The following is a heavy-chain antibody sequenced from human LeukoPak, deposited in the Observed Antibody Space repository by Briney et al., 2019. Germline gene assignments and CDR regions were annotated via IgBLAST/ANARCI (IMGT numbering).Heavy chain of an antibody. V-gene: IGHV1-69*13. CDR1: GGTFSSYA. Sequence: SVKVSCKASGGTFSSYAISWVRQAPGQGLEWMGGIIPIFGTANHAQKFQGRVTITADESTSTAYMELSSLRSEDTAVYYCAREYYDILTGYQTFDYWGQGTLVTVSS. CDR3: AREYYDILTGYQTFDY. D-gene: IGHD3-9*01. J-gene: IGHJ4*02. CDR2: IIPIFGTA.